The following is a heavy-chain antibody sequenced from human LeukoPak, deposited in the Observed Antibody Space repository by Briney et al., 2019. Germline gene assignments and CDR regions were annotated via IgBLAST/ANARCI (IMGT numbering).Heavy chain of an antibody. V-gene: IGHV4-61*02. CDR1: GGSISSGSYY. CDR3: ARAPGAWLYGAFDI. CDR2: IYTSGST. D-gene: IGHD3-22*01. Sequence: PSETLSLTCTVSGGSISSGSYYWSWIRQPAGKGLEWIGRIYTSGSTNYNPSLKSRVTISVDTSKNQFSLKLSSVTAADTAVYYCARAPGAWLYGAFDIWGQGTMVTVSS. J-gene: IGHJ3*02.